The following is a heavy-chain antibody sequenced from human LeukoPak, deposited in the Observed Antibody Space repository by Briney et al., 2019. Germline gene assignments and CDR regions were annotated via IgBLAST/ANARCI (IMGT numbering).Heavy chain of an antibody. J-gene: IGHJ4*02. CDR1: GYTFTGYY. CDR2: VCVNSGGT. D-gene: IGHD6-19*01. V-gene: IGHV1-2*04. CDR3: AREAMPGIAVAGTGFDY. Sequence: ASVKVSCMPSGYTFTGYYMLRVRQAPRQRREWMGWVCVNSGGTNDAQKFQGWVTVTRDTSSSTAYMELSRLRSDATTVYYCAREAMPGIAVAGTGFDYWGQGTLVTVSS.